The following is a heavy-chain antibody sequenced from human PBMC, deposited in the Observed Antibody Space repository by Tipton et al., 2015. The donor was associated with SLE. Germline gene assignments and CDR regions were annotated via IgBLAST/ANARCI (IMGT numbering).Heavy chain of an antibody. CDR3: ARGGWFDA. V-gene: IGHV4-61*09. Sequence: TLSLTCTVSGGSISSGSYYWTWIRQPAGKGLEWIGHVYTSGSTSYNPSLKSRVTISVDTSKNHFSLNLSSVTAADTAVYYCARGGWFDAWGPGTLVTVSS. CDR2: VYTSGST. CDR1: GGSISSGSYY. J-gene: IGHJ5*02.